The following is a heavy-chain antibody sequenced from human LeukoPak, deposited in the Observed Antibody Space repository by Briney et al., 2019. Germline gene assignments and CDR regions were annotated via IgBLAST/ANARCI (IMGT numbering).Heavy chain of an antibody. D-gene: IGHD4-17*01. V-gene: IGHV3-49*03. J-gene: IGHJ4*02. CDR3: TRNTVTVHFDY. Sequence: PGRSLRLSCSASGLTFDDYAGSWFRQAPGKGLEWVGFIRSKAFGGTPEYAASVRGRFTTSRDDSKSIAYLQMNSLKTEDTAVYYCTRNTVTVHFDYWSQGTLVTVSS. CDR2: IRSKAFGGTP. CDR1: GLTFDDYA.